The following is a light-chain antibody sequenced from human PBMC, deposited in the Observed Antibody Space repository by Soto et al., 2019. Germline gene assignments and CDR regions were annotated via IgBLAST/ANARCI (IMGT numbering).Light chain of an antibody. CDR1: SSNIGSNY. J-gene: IGLJ7*01. Sequence: QPVLSQPPSASGTPGQGVIISCSGGSSNIGSNYVYWYRLLPGTAPKLVMFSDVTRPPGVSDRFSGSKSGTSASLAISGLRPEDEADYFCAAWDGSLSGWVFGGGTQLTVL. CDR2: SDV. V-gene: IGLV1-47*02. CDR3: AAWDGSLSGWV.